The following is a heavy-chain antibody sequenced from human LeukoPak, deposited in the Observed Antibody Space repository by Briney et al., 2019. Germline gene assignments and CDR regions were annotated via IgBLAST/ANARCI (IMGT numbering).Heavy chain of an antibody. CDR1: GGSISSSSYY. D-gene: IGHD3-22*01. V-gene: IGHV4-39*07. CDR3: ARGNPGPSSGYYPPHYFDY. Sequence: SETLSLTCTVSGGSISSSSYYWGWIRQPPGKGLEWIGSIYYSGSTYYNPSLKSRVTISVDTSKNQFSLKLSSVTAADTAVYYCARGNPGPSSGYYPPHYFDYWGQGTLVTVSS. CDR2: IYYSGST. J-gene: IGHJ4*02.